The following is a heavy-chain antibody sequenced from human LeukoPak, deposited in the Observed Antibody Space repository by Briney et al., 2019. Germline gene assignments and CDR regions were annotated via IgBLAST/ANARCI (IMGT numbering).Heavy chain of an antibody. D-gene: IGHD3-3*01. CDR3: AGRFLEWSPSYYYYYYMDV. Sequence: GGSLRLSCAASGFTFSSYWMHWVRQAPGKGLVWVSRINSDGSSTSYADSVKGRFTISRDNAKNTLYLQMNSLRAEDTAVYYCAGRFLEWSPSYYYYYYMDVWGKGTTVTVPS. CDR2: INSDGSST. V-gene: IGHV3-74*01. J-gene: IGHJ6*03. CDR1: GFTFSSYW.